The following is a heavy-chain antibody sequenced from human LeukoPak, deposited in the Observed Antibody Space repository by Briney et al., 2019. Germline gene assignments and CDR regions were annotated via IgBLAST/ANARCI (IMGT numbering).Heavy chain of an antibody. CDR3: ARGGYGSGSQYYMDV. D-gene: IGHD3-10*01. CDR2: IIPNSGGT. CDR1: GYTFTGYY. Sequence: ASVKVSCKASGYTFTGYYMHWVRQAPGQGLEWMGWIIPNSGGTNYAQKFQGRATMTRDTSISTAYMELSRLRSDDTAVYYCARGGYGSGSQYYMDVWGKGTTVTVSS. V-gene: IGHV1-2*02. J-gene: IGHJ6*03.